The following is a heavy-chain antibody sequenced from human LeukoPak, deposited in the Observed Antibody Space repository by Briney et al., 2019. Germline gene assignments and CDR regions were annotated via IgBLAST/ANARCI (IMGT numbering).Heavy chain of an antibody. CDR3: ARGMGRWLQLPYYFDY. J-gene: IGHJ4*02. Sequence: SETLSLTCTVSGGSISSGGYYWSWIRQHPGKGLEWIGYIYYSGSTYYNPSLKSRVTISVDTSKNQFSLKLSSVTAADTAVYYCARGMGRWLQLPYYFDYWGQGTLVTVSS. V-gene: IGHV4-31*03. CDR2: IYYSGST. CDR1: GGSISSGGYY. D-gene: IGHD5-24*01.